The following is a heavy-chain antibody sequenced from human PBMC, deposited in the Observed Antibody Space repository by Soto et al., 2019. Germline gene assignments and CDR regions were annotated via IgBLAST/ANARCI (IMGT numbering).Heavy chain of an antibody. V-gene: IGHV5-51*01. CDR2: IYPGDSDT. Sequence: GASLKISCKGSGYSFTSYWIGWVRQMPGKGLEWMGIIYPGDSDTRYSPSFQGQVTISADKSISTAYLQWRSLKASDTAMYYCARLAGIVATRYYYYGMEVWGQGTTVGVSS. J-gene: IGHJ6*02. CDR3: ARLAGIVATRYYYYGMEV. CDR1: GYSFTSYW. D-gene: IGHD5-12*01.